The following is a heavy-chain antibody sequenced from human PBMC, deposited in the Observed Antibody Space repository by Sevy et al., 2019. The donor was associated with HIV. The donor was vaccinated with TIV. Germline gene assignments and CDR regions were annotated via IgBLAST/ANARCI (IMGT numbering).Heavy chain of an antibody. D-gene: IGHD3-22*01. Sequence: GGSPRLSCAASGFTFSNFAMHWVRQAPGKGLEWVAVISYDGSNKYYADSVKGRFTISRDNSKNTLYLQMNSLRPEDTAVYYCANGLRSDSSDYYYSDDYYHGMDVWGQGTTVTVSS. CDR1: GFTFSNFA. CDR3: ANGLRSDSSDYYYSDDYYHGMDV. CDR2: ISYDGSNK. V-gene: IGHV3-30-3*01. J-gene: IGHJ6*02.